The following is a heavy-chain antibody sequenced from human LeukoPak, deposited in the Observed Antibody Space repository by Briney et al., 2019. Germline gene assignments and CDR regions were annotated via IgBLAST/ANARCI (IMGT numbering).Heavy chain of an antibody. Sequence: AGSLTLSCAASGFTFSDYYMRWIRQAPGKGLECISYISNSGTYTDYADSVKGRFTISRDNAKNSLHLQMNSLRAEDTAVYFCARQRASPGVFDSWGQGTLVTVSS. CDR1: GFTFSDYY. CDR3: ARQRASPGVFDS. J-gene: IGHJ4*02. D-gene: IGHD6-13*01. CDR2: ISNSGTYT. V-gene: IGHV3-11*03.